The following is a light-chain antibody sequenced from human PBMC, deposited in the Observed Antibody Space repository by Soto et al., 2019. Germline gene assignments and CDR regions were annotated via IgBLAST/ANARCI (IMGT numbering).Light chain of an antibody. V-gene: IGKV1-9*01. CDR3: QQVDSYPRT. Sequence: IQLTQSPASLSASVGDTVTITCRASQAIGSYFAWYQQRTGTAPTLLIYSASTLHSGVPSRFSGSGSGTDFTLTISSLQPEDFATYYCQQVDSYPRTFGPGTTVEIK. CDR2: SAS. CDR1: QAIGSY. J-gene: IGKJ3*01.